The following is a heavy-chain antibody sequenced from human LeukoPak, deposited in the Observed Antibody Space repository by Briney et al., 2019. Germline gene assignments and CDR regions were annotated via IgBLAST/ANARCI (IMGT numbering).Heavy chain of an antibody. Sequence: PGGSLRLSCAASGFTFSSYTMYWVRQAPGKGLEWVSLISFDGSNKYYADSVKGRFTISRDNSKNTLYLQMNSLRVEDTAVYYCAKDYLSGDGYWDFDYWGQGTLVTVSS. CDR1: GFTFSSYT. V-gene: IGHV3-30-3*02. D-gene: IGHD5-24*01. CDR2: ISFDGSNK. J-gene: IGHJ4*02. CDR3: AKDYLSGDGYWDFDY.